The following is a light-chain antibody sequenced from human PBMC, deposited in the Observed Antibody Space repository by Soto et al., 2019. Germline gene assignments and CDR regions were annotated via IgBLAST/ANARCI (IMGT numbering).Light chain of an antibody. CDR1: QSVRSY. CDR2: DAS. J-gene: IGKJ1*01. V-gene: IGKV3-11*01. Sequence: ENVLTQSPATLSLSPGDRATLSCRASQSVRSYLAWYQQQPGQAPRLLISDASNRATGVPARFSGSGSGTDFTLTISRLEPEDFAVYYCQHRSSGWTFGPGTKVEI. CDR3: QHRSSGWT.